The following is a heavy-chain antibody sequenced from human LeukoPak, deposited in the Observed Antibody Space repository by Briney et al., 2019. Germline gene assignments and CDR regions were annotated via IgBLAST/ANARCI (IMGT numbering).Heavy chain of an antibody. Sequence: GGSLRLSCAASGFTFSSYWMSWIRQAPGKGLEWVSYISSSGSTIYYADSVKGRFTISRDNAKNSLYLQMNSLRAEDTAVYYCARLKIGGYYDSSGYSDYWGQGTLVTVSS. J-gene: IGHJ4*02. D-gene: IGHD3-22*01. CDR3: ARLKIGGYYDSSGYSDY. CDR1: GFTFSSYW. CDR2: ISSSGSTI. V-gene: IGHV3-11*01.